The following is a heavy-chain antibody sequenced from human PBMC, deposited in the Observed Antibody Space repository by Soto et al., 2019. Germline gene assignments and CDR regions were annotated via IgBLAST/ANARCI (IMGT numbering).Heavy chain of an antibody. CDR1: DGSIISGGYY. Sequence: SETLSLTCIVSDGSIISGGYYWSWIRQHPGKGLEWIGYIYYSGSTYYNPSLKSRVTISVDTSKNQFSLKLSSVTAADTAVYYCARGLVVDKLYFDYWGQGTLVTVSS. J-gene: IGHJ4*02. CDR2: IYYSGST. D-gene: IGHD2-15*01. V-gene: IGHV4-31*03. CDR3: ARGLVVDKLYFDY.